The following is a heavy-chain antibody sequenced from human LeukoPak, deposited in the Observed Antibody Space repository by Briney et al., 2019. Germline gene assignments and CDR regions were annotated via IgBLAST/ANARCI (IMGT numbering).Heavy chain of an antibody. CDR2: ISGSGGSP. D-gene: IGHD3-22*01. CDR1: GFTFSSYA. V-gene: IGHV3-23*01. J-gene: IGHJ4*02. Sequence: PGGSLRLSCAASGFTFSSYAMTWVRQAPGKGLEWVSGISGSGGSPHYADSAKGRFTISRDNSKNTLYLQMDSLRAEDTAVYYCARAESSGHYAKKASDYWGQGTLVTVSS. CDR3: ARAESSGHYAKKASDY.